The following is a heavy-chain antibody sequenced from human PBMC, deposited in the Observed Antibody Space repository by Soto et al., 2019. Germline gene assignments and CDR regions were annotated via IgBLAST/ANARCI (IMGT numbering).Heavy chain of an antibody. CDR1: GYTFTSYG. J-gene: IGHJ4*02. Sequence: GASVKVSCKASGYTFTSYGISWVQQAPGQGLEWMGWISAYNGNTNYAQKLQGRVTMTTDTSTSTAYMELSSLRSDDTAVYYCATDRDGYNLGPPLDYWGQGTLVTVSS. V-gene: IGHV1-18*01. CDR2: ISAYNGNT. CDR3: ATDRDGYNLGPPLDY. D-gene: IGHD5-12*01.